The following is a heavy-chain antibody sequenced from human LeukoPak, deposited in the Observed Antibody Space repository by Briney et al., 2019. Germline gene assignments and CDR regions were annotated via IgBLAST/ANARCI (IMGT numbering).Heavy chain of an antibody. J-gene: IGHJ6*02. V-gene: IGHV1-69*04. Sequence: GASVKVSCKASGGTFSSYAISWVRQAPGQGLEWMGRIIPILGIANYAQKFQGRVTITADKSTSTAYMELSSLRSEDTAVYYCARDGSGYPNCYYYYGMDVWGQGTTVTVSS. CDR2: IIPILGIA. CDR1: GGTFSSYA. D-gene: IGHD5-12*01. CDR3: ARDGSGYPNCYYYYGMDV.